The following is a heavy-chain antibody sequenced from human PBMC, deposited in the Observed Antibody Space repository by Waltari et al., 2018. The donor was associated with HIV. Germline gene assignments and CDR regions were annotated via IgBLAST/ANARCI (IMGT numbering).Heavy chain of an antibody. J-gene: IGHJ6*02. V-gene: IGHV3-21*06. CDR1: GFPFITYS. Sequence: EVQLVESGGGLVKPGGSLRLSCAASGFPFITYSMNWVRRAPGKGLEWVASFSNSGTYTYYADSVKGRFTMSRDNAKNSLYLQMNSLRVEDTDVYYCARDLMTGYGMDVWGQGTTVTVSS. CDR2: FSNSGTYT. CDR3: ARDLMTGYGMDV. D-gene: IGHD2-8*01.